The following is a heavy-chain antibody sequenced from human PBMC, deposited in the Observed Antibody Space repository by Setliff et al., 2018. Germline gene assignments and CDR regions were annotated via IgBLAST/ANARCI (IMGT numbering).Heavy chain of an antibody. Sequence: GASVKVSCKASGYTFTGYYMHWVRQAPGQGLEWMGRINPNSGGTNYAQKFQGRVTMTRDTSISTAYMELSRLRSDDTAVYYCARRETYYNFWSGYFDYWGQGTLVTVSS. D-gene: IGHD3-3*01. V-gene: IGHV1-2*06. CDR3: ARRETYYNFWSGYFDY. J-gene: IGHJ4*02. CDR2: INPNSGGT. CDR1: GYTFTGYY.